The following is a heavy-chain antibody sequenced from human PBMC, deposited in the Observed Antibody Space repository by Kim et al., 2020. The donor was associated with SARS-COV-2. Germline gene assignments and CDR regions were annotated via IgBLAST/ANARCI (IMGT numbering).Heavy chain of an antibody. CDR3: ASRPYKEAAD. CDR1: GGSISSNNW. Sequence: SETLSLTCAVSGGSISSNNWWTWVRQPPGKGLEWIGEIYYSGSTNYNPALKSRVTISVDKSKNQFSLKLSSVTATDTAVYYCASRPYKEAADWGQGTLVTVSS. V-gene: IGHV4-4*02. J-gene: IGHJ4*02. CDR2: IYYSGST. D-gene: IGHD1-20*01.